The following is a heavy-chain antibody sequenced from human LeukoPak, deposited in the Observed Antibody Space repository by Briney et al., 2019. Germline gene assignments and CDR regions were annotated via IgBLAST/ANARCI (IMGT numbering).Heavy chain of an antibody. CDR1: GYTFTSYG. V-gene: IGHV1-18*01. CDR2: ISAYNGNT. CDR3: AGERGVRGENAFDI. Sequence: GASVKVSCKASGYTFTSYGISWVRQAPGQGLEWMGWISAYNGNTNYAQKLQGRVTMTTDTSTSTAYMELRSLRSDDTAVYYCAGERGVRGENAFDIWGQGTMVTVSS. J-gene: IGHJ3*02. D-gene: IGHD3-10*01.